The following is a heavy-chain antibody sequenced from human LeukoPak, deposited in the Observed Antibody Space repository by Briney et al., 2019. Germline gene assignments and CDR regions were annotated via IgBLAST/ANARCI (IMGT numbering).Heavy chain of an antibody. Sequence: GSLRLSCAASGFTFSSYAMHWVRQAPGKGLEWVSVIYSGGSTYYADSVKGRFTISRDNSKNTLYLQMNSLRAEDTAVYYCARDSRSGDYHYYYYGMDVWGQGTTVTVSS. CDR1: GFTFSSYA. V-gene: IGHV3-53*01. D-gene: IGHD2-2*01. CDR3: ARDSRSGDYHYYYYGMDV. CDR2: IYSGGST. J-gene: IGHJ6*02.